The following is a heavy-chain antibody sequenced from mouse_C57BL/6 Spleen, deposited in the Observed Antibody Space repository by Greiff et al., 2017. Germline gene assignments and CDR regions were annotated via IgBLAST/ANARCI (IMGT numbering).Heavy chain of an antibody. J-gene: IGHJ1*03. D-gene: IGHD1-1*01. CDR1: GYTFTDYN. CDR2: INPNNGGT. CDR3: ARKWHYYGSSYGYFDV. V-gene: IGHV1-18*01. Sequence: EVQLQQSGPELVKPGASVKIPCKASGYTFTDYNMDWVKQSHGKSLERIGDINPNNGGTIYNQKFKGKATLTVDKSSSTAYMELRSLTSEDTAVYYCARKWHYYGSSYGYFDVWGTGTTVTVSS.